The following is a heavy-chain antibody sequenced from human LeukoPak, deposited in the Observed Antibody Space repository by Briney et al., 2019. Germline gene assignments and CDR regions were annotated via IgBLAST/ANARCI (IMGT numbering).Heavy chain of an antibody. Sequence: GGSLRLSCAASGFTFSSYGMHWVRQAPGKGLEWVAVISYDGSNKYYADSVKGRFTISRDNSKNTLYLRMNSLRAEDTAVYYCARDADYAWGSYRFRGAFDIWGQGTMVTVSS. CDR1: GFTFSSYG. D-gene: IGHD3-16*02. J-gene: IGHJ3*02. CDR3: ARDADYAWGSYRFRGAFDI. CDR2: ISYDGSNK. V-gene: IGHV3-30*19.